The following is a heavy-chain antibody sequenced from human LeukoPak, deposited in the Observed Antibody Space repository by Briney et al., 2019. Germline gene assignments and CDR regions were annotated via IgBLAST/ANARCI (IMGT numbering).Heavy chain of an antibody. J-gene: IGHJ2*01. CDR1: GFTFSSYD. CDR2: ITGSGGST. D-gene: IGHD1-26*01. Sequence: GGSLRLSCAASGFTFSSYDMSWVRQAPGSGLEWVSGITGSGGSTYYADSVKGRFTISRDNSKDTLHLQMNSLRAEDTAVYYCAKGNWGERLDWYFGLWGRGTLVTVSS. V-gene: IGHV3-23*01. CDR3: AKGNWGERLDWYFGL.